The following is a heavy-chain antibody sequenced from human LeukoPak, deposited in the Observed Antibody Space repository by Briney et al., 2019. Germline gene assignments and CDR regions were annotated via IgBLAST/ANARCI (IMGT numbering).Heavy chain of an antibody. V-gene: IGHV4-34*01. CDR1: GGSFSGYY. D-gene: IGHD4-17*01. CDR3: ARADYGDYGGYFDY. J-gene: IGHJ4*02. CDR2: INHSGST. Sequence: SETLSLTCAVYGGSFSGYYWSWIRQPPGKGLEWIGEINHSGSTNYNPSLKSRVTISVDTSRNQFSLKLSSVTAADTAVYYCARADYGDYGGYFDYWGQGTLVTVSS.